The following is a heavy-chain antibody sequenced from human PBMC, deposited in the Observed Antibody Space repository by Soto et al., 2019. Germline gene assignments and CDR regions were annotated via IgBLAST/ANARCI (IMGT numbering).Heavy chain of an antibody. V-gene: IGHV2-5*02. CDR2: IYWDDDK. Sequence: SGPTLVNPTQTLTLTCTFSGFSLSTSGVGVGWIRQPPGKALEWLALIYWDDDKRYSPSLKSRLTITKDTSKNQVVLTMTNMDPVDTATYFCAHSRSGTLWYSSSGYYFDYWGQGTLVTVSS. CDR1: GFSLSTSGVG. J-gene: IGHJ4*02. D-gene: IGHD6-6*01. CDR3: AHSRSGTLWYSSSGYYFDY.